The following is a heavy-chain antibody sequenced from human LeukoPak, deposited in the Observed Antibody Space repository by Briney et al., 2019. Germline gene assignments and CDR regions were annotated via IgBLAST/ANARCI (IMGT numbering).Heavy chain of an antibody. J-gene: IGHJ4*02. Sequence: GGSLRLSCSVSGFTFSTNVMHWVRQAPGKGLEYVSAISSNGDNTYYADSVKGRFTISRDNSKNTLYLQMSSLRADDTAVYYCVRGTGYWGQGTLVTVSS. CDR3: VRGTGY. CDR2: ISSNGDNT. V-gene: IGHV3-64D*06. CDR1: GFTFSTNV.